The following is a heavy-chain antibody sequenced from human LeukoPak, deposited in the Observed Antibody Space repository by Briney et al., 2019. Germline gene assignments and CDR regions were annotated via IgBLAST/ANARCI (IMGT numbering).Heavy chain of an antibody. D-gene: IGHD3-10*01. V-gene: IGHV3-53*01. CDR2: TSD. CDR1: EFTFSSFA. CDR3: AKGGSGFGFYYGMDV. Sequence: GGSLRLSCAASEFTFSSFAMNWVRQAPGKGLEWVSGTSDNADSVKGRSTMSRDNSKKTLFLQMDSLRAEDTAVYYCAKGGSGFGFYYGMDVWGQGTTVTVSS. J-gene: IGHJ6*02.